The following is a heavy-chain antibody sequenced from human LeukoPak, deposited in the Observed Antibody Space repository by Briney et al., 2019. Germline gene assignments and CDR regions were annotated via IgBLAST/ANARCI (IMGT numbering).Heavy chain of an antibody. Sequence: PSETLSLTCVVSGGSVSGYYWGWIRQPPGRGLEWIGYVYYSGSTNYNPSFKSRITISVDTSRNQFSLQLSSVTAADTAVYYCTRETGYSSGWLTRGAFDIWGQGTMVTVSS. D-gene: IGHD6-19*01. CDR2: VYYSGST. CDR1: GGSVSGYY. V-gene: IGHV4-59*02. J-gene: IGHJ3*02. CDR3: TRETGYSSGWLTRGAFDI.